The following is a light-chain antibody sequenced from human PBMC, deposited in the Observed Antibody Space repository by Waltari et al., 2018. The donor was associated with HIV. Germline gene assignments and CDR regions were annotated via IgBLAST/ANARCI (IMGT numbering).Light chain of an antibody. J-gene: IGLJ3*02. CDR2: KDT. CDR1: ALANHY. Sequence: SNELPPPPSVSVSPGQTARITCSGDALANHYPYWFQQKPGQAPVLVIYKDTERPSGIPERFSGSRSGTTVKLTISGVQAEDEADYYCQSGGSSGSWVFGGGTKLTVL. V-gene: IGLV3-25*03. CDR3: QSGGSSGSWV.